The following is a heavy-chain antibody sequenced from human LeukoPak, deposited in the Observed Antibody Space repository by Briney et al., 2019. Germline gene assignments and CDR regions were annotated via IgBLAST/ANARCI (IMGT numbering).Heavy chain of an antibody. D-gene: IGHD1-26*01. V-gene: IGHV4-38-2*02. Sequence: SETLSLTCTVSGYSISSGYYWGWIRQPPGKGLEWIGSIYHSGSTYYNPSLKSRVTISVDTSKNQFSLKLSSVTAADTAVYYCERTTGRGAFDIWGQGTMVTVSS. J-gene: IGHJ3*02. CDR3: ERTTGRGAFDI. CDR2: IYHSGST. CDR1: GYSISSGYY.